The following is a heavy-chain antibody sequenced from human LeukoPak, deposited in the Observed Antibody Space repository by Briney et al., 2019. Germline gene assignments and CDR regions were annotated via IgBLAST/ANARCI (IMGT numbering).Heavy chain of an antibody. J-gene: IGHJ4*02. CDR2: TYYRSKWYN. CDR1: GDSVSSNSAA. D-gene: IGHD6-6*01. Sequence: SQTPSLTCAISGDSVSSNSAAWNWIRQSPSRGLEWLGRTYYRSKWYNDYAVSVKSRITINPDTSKNQFSLQLNSVTPEDTAVYYCARAGQNEYSSSLDYWGQGTLVTVSS. CDR3: ARAGQNEYSSSLDY. V-gene: IGHV6-1*01.